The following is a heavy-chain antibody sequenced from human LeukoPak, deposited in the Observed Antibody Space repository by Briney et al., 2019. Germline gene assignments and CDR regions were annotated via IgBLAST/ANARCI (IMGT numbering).Heavy chain of an antibody. D-gene: IGHD2-21*02. J-gene: IGHJ6*02. V-gene: IGHV3-30*18. Sequence: QTGGALRLSCAASGFTFRSYGMHGVREAPGKGREGVAVISYEGSKKYYADSVKGRFTISRDNSKNTLYLQMNSLRAEDTALYYCAKEGCGVVCYYYYGMDVWGQGTTVTVSS. CDR3: AKEGCGVVCYYYYGMDV. CDR1: GFTFRSYG. CDR2: ISYEGSKK.